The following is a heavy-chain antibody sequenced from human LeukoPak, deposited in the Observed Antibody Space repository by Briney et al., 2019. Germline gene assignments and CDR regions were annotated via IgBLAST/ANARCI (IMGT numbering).Heavy chain of an antibody. CDR3: AKDFEVGEAVTLDY. CDR1: GFTFSSYG. J-gene: IGHJ4*02. V-gene: IGHV3-30*18. D-gene: IGHD4-17*01. CDR2: ISYDGSNK. Sequence: GGSLRLSCAASGFTFSSYGMHWVRQAPGKGLEWVAVISYDGSNKYYADSVKGRFTISRDNSKNTLYLQMNSLGAEDTAVYYCAKDFEVGEAVTLDYWGQGTLVTVSS.